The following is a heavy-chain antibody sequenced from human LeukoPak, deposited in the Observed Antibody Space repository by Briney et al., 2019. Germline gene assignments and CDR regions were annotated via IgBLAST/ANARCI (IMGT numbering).Heavy chain of an antibody. CDR3: ARLRRYNIVVITYFDY. CDR1: GFTFSSYW. CDR2: IKPDGSEK. J-gene: IGHJ4*02. D-gene: IGHD3-22*01. Sequence: GGSLRLSCAASGFTFSSYWMSWVGQAPGKGLAGVADIKPDGSEKYYVDSVKGRFTISRDNAENSLYLQMNSLRAEDTAVYYCARLRRYNIVVITYFDYWGQGTLVTVSS. V-gene: IGHV3-7*01.